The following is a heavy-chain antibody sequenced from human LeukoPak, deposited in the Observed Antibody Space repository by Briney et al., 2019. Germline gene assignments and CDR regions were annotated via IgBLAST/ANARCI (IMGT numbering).Heavy chain of an antibody. CDR2: IRSRTHGGTT. D-gene: IGHD3-10*01. J-gene: IGHJ2*01. V-gene: IGHV3-49*04. CDR1: GFTFANYA. CDR3: ARDVGFGKLLGYFDL. Sequence: PGGSLRLSCTASGFTFANYAMSWVRQAPGKGLEWVSFIRSRTHGGTTEYAASVKGRFTISRDDSKSIAYLQMNSLKTDDTAVYYCARDVGFGKLLGYFDLWGRGTLVTVSS.